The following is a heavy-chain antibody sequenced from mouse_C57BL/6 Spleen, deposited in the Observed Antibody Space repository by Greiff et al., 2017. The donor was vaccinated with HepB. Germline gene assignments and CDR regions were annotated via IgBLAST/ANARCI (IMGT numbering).Heavy chain of an antibody. V-gene: IGHV1-82*01. J-gene: IGHJ3*01. CDR2: IYPGDGDT. D-gene: IGHD2-2*01. CDR3: ARGGYGWFAY. CDR1: GYAFSSSW. Sequence: QVQLKESGPELVKPGASVKISCKASGYAFSSSWMNWVKQRPGKGLEWIGRIYPGDGDTNYNGKFKGKATLTADKSSSTAYMQLSSLTSEDSAVYFCARGGYGWFAYWGQGTLVTVSA.